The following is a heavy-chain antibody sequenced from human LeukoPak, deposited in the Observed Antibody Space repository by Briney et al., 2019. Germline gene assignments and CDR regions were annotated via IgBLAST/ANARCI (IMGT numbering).Heavy chain of an antibody. CDR1: GFTFSSYG. CDR3: ARTGDSSGFDY. J-gene: IGHJ4*02. D-gene: IGHD3-22*01. V-gene: IGHV3-33*01. Sequence: GGSLRLSCAASGFTFSSYGMHWVRQAPGKGLEWVAVIWYDATNKYYADSVKGRFTISRDNAKNSLYLQMNSLRAEDTAVYYCARTGDSSGFDYWGQGTLVTVSS. CDR2: IWYDATNK.